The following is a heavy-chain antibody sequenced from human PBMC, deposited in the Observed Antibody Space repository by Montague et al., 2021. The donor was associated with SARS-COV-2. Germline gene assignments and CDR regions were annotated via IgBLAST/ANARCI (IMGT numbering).Heavy chain of an antibody. CDR2: VDHRGSS. D-gene: IGHD3-10*01. CDR1: GGSFSDYY. V-gene: IGHV4-34*01. J-gene: IGHJ3*02. Sequence: SETLSLTCAVYGGSFSDYYWTWIRQAPGKGLEWIGEVDHRGSSSYNPSLQSRLTISVDRSKNQFSLRLTSVTAADTAVYYCARGQVTDFDVLIMLPAAGPLDSWGLGTKVTVSS. CDR3: ARGQVTDFDVLIMLPAAGPLDS.